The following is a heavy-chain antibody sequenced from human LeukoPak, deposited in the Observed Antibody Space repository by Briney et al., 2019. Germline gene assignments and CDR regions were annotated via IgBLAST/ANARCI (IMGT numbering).Heavy chain of an antibody. V-gene: IGHV3-21*03. CDR2: ISSTSRYI. CDR1: GSTFSSYS. J-gene: IGHJ4*02. Sequence: PGGSLRLSCVASGSTFSSYSMNWVRQAPGKGLEWVSCISSTSRYIYYADSVKGRFTISRDNAKNSVYLQMNSLRAEDTAVYYCTRAVAADDFSPGYWGQGTLLTVSS. D-gene: IGHD3/OR15-3a*01. CDR3: TRAVAADDFSPGY.